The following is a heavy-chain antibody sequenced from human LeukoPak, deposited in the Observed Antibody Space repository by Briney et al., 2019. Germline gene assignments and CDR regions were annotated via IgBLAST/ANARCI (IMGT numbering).Heavy chain of an antibody. CDR1: GFTFSSYE. V-gene: IGHV3-48*03. CDR2: ISGGGTTI. D-gene: IGHD2-15*01. J-gene: IGHJ5*01. CDR3: ARIYCSRGSCYSSNWFDS. Sequence: GGSLRLSCAASGFTFSSYEMNWVRQAPGKGLEWVSYISGGGTTIYFADSVKGRFTISRDNAKNSLSLQMNSLRVEDTAVYYCARIYCSRGSCYSSNWFDSWGQGTLVTVSS.